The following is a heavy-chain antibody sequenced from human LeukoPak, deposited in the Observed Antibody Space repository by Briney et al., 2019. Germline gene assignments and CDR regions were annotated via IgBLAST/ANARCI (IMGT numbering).Heavy chain of an antibody. CDR3: AGASSYFDY. Sequence: GGSLRLSCAASGFTFSSYGMHWVRQAPGKGLEWVALIWYDGSNKYYADSVKGRFTISRDNSKNTLYLQMNSLRAEDTAVYYCAGASSYFDYWGQGTLVTVSS. J-gene: IGHJ4*02. D-gene: IGHD5/OR15-5a*01. V-gene: IGHV3-33*01. CDR2: IWYDGSNK. CDR1: GFTFSSYG.